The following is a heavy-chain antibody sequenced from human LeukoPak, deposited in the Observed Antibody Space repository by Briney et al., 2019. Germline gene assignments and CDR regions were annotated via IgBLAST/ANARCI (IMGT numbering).Heavy chain of an antibody. J-gene: IGHJ4*02. CDR3: ARGEDSGSSDY. CDR2: IYHSGST. D-gene: IGHD1-26*01. V-gene: IGHV4-38-2*02. Sequence: SETLSLTCTVSGYSISSGYYWGWIRQPPGKGLEWIGSIYHSGSTYYNPSLKSRVTISVDTSKNQFSLKLSSVTAADTAVYYCARGEDSGSSDYWGQGTLVTVSS. CDR1: GYSISSGYY.